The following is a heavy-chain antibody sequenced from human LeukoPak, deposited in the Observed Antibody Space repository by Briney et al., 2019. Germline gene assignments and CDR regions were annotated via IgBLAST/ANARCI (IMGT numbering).Heavy chain of an antibody. CDR1: GFTFSSYS. V-gene: IGHV3-21*01. D-gene: IGHD3-3*01. J-gene: IGHJ4*02. CDR2: ISSSSSYI. CDR3: ARAVTYYDFWSGYYNSDYFDS. Sequence: GGSLRLSCAASGFTFSSYSMNWVRQAPGKGRGWVSSISSSSSYIYYADSVKGRFTISRDNAKNSLYLQMNSLRAEDTAVYYCARAVTYYDFWSGYYNSDYFDSWGQGNLVTVSS.